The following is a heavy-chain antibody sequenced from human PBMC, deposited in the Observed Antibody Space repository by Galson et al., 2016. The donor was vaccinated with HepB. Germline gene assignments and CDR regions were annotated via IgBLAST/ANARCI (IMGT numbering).Heavy chain of an antibody. V-gene: IGHV4-4*02. D-gene: IGHD2-2*01. J-gene: IGHJ6*02. Sequence: ETLSLTCAVSGDSISSYNCWTWVRQPPGKGLDWIGEIDHSGSTNYNPSLRSRVTISVDKSKNHFPLKMRSVTAADTAVYYCAREKTEDIVEVPAAHYGLDIWGQGTTVTVSS. CDR1: GDSISSYNC. CDR2: IDHSGST. CDR3: AREKTEDIVEVPAAHYGLDI.